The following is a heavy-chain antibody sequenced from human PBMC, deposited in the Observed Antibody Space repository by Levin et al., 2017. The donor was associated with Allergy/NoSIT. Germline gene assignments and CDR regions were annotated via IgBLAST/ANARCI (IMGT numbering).Heavy chain of an antibody. CDR3: AHRRSPGDWFDP. CDR1: GFSLSTSGVG. Sequence: QTLSLTCTFSGFSLSTSGVGVGWIRQPPGKALEWLALIYWNDDKRYSPSLKSRLTITKDTSKNQVVLTMTNMDPVDTATYYCAHRRSPGDWFDPWGQGTLVTVSS. CDR2: IYWNDDK. V-gene: IGHV2-5*01. D-gene: IGHD3-10*01. J-gene: IGHJ5*02.